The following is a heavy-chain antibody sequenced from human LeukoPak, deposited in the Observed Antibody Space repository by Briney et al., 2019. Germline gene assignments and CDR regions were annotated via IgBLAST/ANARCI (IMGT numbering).Heavy chain of an antibody. J-gene: IGHJ6*02. Sequence: SETLSLTCAASGGSISSYSRSWIRQPPGKGLEWIGYIYYSGTTNYNPSLKSRVTISVDKSKNQFSLKLSSVTAADTAVYYCARESQSDDILTGYAGGYGIYVWGQGTTVTVSS. D-gene: IGHD3-9*01. CDR1: GGSISSYS. V-gene: IGHV4-59*12. CDR2: IYYSGTT. CDR3: ARESQSDDILTGYAGGYGIYV.